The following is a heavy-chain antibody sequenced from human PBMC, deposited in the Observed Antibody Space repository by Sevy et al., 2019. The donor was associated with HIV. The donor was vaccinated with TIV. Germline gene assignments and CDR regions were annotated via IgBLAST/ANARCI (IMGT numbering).Heavy chain of an antibody. CDR1: GGSITSLY. D-gene: IGHD1-26*01. Sequence: SETRSLTCTVSGGSITSLYWNWIRQPPGKGLEWIANIYYNGHINYNPSLKSRVTLSLDTSKNQFSLRLSSVTAVDTAMYYCAGENAWGRGYSWGQGTLVTVSS. CDR2: IYYNGHI. J-gene: IGHJ4*02. CDR3: AGENAWGRGYS. V-gene: IGHV4-59*08.